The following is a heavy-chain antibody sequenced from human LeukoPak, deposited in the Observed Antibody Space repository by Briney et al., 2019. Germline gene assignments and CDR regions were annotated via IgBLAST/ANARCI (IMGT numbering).Heavy chain of an antibody. CDR1: GFTFSSYA. CDR3: AKGDPGYSSGWSSVY. D-gene: IGHD6-19*01. Sequence: GGPLRLSCAASGFTFSSYAMSWVRQAPGKGLGWVSAISGSGGSTYYADSVKGRFTISRDNSKNTLYLQMNSLRAEDTAVYYCAKGDPGYSSGWSSVYWGQGTLVTVSS. J-gene: IGHJ4*02. CDR2: ISGSGGST. V-gene: IGHV3-23*01.